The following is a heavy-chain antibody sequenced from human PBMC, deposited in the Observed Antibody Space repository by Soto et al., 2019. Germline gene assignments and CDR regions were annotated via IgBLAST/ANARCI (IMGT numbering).Heavy chain of an antibody. D-gene: IGHD2-2*01. J-gene: IGHJ5*02. CDR1: GGSISSSSYY. V-gene: IGHV4-39*01. CDR3: ARAEEGEYCSSTSCYYGNWFDP. CDR2: IYYSGST. Sequence: SETLSLTCTVSGGSISSSSYYWGWIRQPPGKGLEWIGSIYYSGSTYYNPSLKSRVTISVDTSKNQFPLKLSSVTAADTAVYYCARAEEGEYCSSTSCYYGNWFDPWGQGTLVTVSS.